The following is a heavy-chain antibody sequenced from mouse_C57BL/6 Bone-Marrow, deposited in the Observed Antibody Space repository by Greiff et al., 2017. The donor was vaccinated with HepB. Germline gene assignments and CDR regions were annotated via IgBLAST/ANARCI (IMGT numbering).Heavy chain of an antibody. V-gene: IGHV1-82*01. Sequence: SGPELVKPGASVKISCKASGYAFSSSWMNWVKQRPGKGLEWIGRIYPGDGDTNYNGKFKGKATLTADKSSSTAYMQLSSLTSEDSAVYFCAITTVVYFDYWGQGTTLTVSS. J-gene: IGHJ2*01. CDR1: GYAFSSSW. D-gene: IGHD1-1*01. CDR3: AITTVVYFDY. CDR2: IYPGDGDT.